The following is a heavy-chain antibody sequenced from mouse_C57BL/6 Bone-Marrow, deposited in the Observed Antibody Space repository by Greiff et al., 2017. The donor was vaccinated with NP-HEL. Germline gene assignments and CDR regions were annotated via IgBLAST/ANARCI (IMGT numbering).Heavy chain of an antibody. V-gene: IGHV1-26*01. J-gene: IGHJ2*01. D-gene: IGHD3-3*01. Sequence: EVQLQQSGPELVKPGASVKISCKASGYTFTDYYMNWVKQSHGKSLEWIGDINPNNGGTSYNQKFKGKATLTVDKSSSTAYMELRSLTSEDSAVYYCDVARGDYWGQGTTLTVSS. CDR2: INPNNGGT. CDR1: GYTFTDYY. CDR3: DVARGDY.